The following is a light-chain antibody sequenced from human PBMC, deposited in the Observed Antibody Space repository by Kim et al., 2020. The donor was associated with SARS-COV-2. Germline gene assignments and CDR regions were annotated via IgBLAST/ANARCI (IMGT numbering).Light chain of an antibody. CDR1: SLRSYY. Sequence: SSELTQDPAVSVALGQTVRITCQGDSLRSYYATWYQQKQGQAPILVIYGKNNRPSGIPDRFSGSSSGNTASLTITGTQAGDEAAYYCNSRDSNDNVVFGG. J-gene: IGLJ2*01. CDR2: GKN. V-gene: IGLV3-19*01. CDR3: NSRDSNDNVV.